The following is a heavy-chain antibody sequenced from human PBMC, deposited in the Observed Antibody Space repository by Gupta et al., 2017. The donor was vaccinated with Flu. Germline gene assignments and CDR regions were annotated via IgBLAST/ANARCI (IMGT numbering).Heavy chain of an antibody. Sequence: QVQLQQWGAGLLKPSETLSLTCAVYGGSFSGYYWRWIRQPPGKGLEWIGEINHSGSTNYNPSLKSRVTISVDTSKNQFSLKLSSVTAADTAVYYCARLSGWEKNKSYYYYYYGMDVWGQGTTVTGSS. CDR3: ARLSGWEKNKSYYYYYYGMDV. V-gene: IGHV4-34*01. J-gene: IGHJ6*02. D-gene: IGHD6-19*01. CDR2: INHSGST. CDR1: GGSFSGYY.